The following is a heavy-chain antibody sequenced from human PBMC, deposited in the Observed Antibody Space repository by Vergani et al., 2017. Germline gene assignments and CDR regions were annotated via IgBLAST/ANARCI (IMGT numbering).Heavy chain of an antibody. D-gene: IGHD3-3*01. V-gene: IGHV4-61*02. CDR2: IYTSGST. CDR3: ARGGAITIFGMVDAFDI. CDR1: GGSISSGSYY. J-gene: IGHJ3*02. Sequence: QVQLQESGPGLVKPSQTLSLTCNVSGGSISSGSYYWSWIRQPAGKGLEWIGRIYTSGSTNYNPSLKSRVTISVDTSKNQFSLKLSSVTAADTAVYYCARGGAITIFGMVDAFDIWGQGTMVTVS.